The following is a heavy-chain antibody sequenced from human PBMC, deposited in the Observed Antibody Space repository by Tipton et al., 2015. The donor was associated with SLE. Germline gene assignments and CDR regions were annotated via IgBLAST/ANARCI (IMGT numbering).Heavy chain of an antibody. Sequence: PGLVKPSETLSLTCSVSGGSISPYFWNWIRQTAGKGLEWIGRINVSGHTTYNPSLKSRVTMSVDTAKNQFFLIVNSETAADTAVYYCARDSREWSGYNWFDPWGQGMLVTVSS. CDR1: GGSISPYF. CDR3: ARDSREWSGYNWFDP. D-gene: IGHD3-3*01. V-gene: IGHV4-4*07. CDR2: INVSGHT. J-gene: IGHJ5*02.